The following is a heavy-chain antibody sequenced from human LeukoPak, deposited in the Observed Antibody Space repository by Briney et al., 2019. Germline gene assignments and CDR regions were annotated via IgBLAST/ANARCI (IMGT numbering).Heavy chain of an antibody. Sequence: TGGSLRLSCAASRFTVSSNYMSWVRQAPGKGLEWVSVIYSGGKTEYADSVKGRFTISRDNAKNTLYLQMNSLRAEDTAVYFCASGELDSLYYFDYWGQGTLVTVSS. CDR1: RFTVSSNY. D-gene: IGHD1-1*01. CDR3: ASGELDSLYYFDY. CDR2: IYSGGKT. V-gene: IGHV3-66*01. J-gene: IGHJ4*02.